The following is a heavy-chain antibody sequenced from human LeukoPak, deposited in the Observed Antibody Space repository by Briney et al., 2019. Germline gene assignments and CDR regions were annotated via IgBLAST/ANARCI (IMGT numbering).Heavy chain of an antibody. CDR3: AKGGAIGWLQHGDFDY. CDR1: GFTFSSYA. V-gene: IGHV3-23*01. J-gene: IGHJ4*02. Sequence: GASLRLSCAASGFTFSSYAISWVRQAPGKGLEWVSAISGSGGSTYYADSVKGRFTISRDNSKNTLYLQMNSLRAEDTAVYYCAKGGAIGWLQHGDFDYWGQGTLVTVSS. D-gene: IGHD5-24*01. CDR2: ISGSGGST.